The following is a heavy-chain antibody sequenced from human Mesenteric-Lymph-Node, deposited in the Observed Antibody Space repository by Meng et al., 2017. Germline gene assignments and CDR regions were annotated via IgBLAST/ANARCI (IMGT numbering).Heavy chain of an antibody. J-gene: IGHJ4*02. CDR1: GVSISDNYW. CDR2: VYHRGST. Sequence: SETLSLTCGVSGVSISDNYWWTWVRQPPGQGLEWIGEVYHRGSTNYNPSLKSRVSLSVDKSKNQLSLNLTSVTAADSAVYYCARVSAKAGFDYWGQGTLVTVSS. D-gene: IGHD6-13*01. V-gene: IGHV4-4*02. CDR3: ARVSAKAGFDY.